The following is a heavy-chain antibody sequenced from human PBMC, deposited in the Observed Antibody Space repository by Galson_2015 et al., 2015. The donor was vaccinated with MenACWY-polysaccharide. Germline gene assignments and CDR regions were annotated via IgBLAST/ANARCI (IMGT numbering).Heavy chain of an antibody. D-gene: IGHD3-10*01. CDR2: ISSSGSTI. V-gene: IGHV3-11*01. CDR3: ARDRWFGKVGMDV. Sequence: SLRLSCAASRFTFSDYYMSWVRQAPGKGLEWVSYISSSGSTIYYADSVKGRFTISRDNAKNSVYLQMNSLRVEDTAVYYCARDRWFGKVGMDVWGQGTTVTVSS. J-gene: IGHJ6*02. CDR1: RFTFSDYY.